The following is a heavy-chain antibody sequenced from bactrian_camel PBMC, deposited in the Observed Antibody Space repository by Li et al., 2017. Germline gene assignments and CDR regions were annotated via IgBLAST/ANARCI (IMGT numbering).Heavy chain of an antibody. D-gene: IGHD2*01. Sequence: HVQLVESGGGSVQAGGSLRLSCLYNHRGNCMGWFRQAPGKEREGVAAINASGGRTAYRNSVKGRFTISRDNAKNTLYLQMNSLKPEDTAMYYCAAHYLCDRDVGPWVDEVWARGKDNFAYWGQGTQVTVS. CDR1: NHRGNC. CDR3: AAHYLCDRDVGPWVDEVWARGKDNFAY. CDR2: INASGGRT. V-gene: IGHV3S54*01. J-gene: IGHJ6*01.